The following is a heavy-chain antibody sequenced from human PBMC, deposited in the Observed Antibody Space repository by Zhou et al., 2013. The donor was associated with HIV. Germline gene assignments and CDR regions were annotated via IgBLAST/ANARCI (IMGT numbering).Heavy chain of an antibody. CDR1: GGSISSGSYY. J-gene: IGHJ6*03. CDR2: IYTSGST. CDR3: ARLVAARDYYYYIDV. D-gene: IGHD6-13*01. V-gene: IGHV4-61*09. Sequence: QVQLQESGPGLVKPSQTLSLTCTVSGGSISSGSYYWSWIRQPAGKGLEWIGHIYTSGSTNYNPSVKSRVTISVDTSKNQFSLKLSSVTAADTAVYYCARLVAARDYYYYIDVWGRGTTVTVSS.